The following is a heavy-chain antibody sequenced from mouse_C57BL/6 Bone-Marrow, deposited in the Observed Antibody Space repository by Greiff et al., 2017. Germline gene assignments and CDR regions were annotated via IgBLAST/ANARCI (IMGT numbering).Heavy chain of an antibody. CDR2: IYPRSGNT. V-gene: IGHV1-81*01. J-gene: IGHJ4*01. Sequence: VQLQQSGAELARPGASVKLSCKASGYTFTSYGISWVKQRTGQGLEWIGEIYPRSGNTYYNEKFKGKATLTADKSSSTAYMELRRLTSEDSAVYFCARPTPYAMDYWGQGTSVTVSA. CDR1: GYTFTSYG. CDR3: ARPTPYAMDY.